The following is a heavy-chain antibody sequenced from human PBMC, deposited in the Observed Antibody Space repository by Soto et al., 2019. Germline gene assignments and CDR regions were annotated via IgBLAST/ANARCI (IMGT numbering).Heavy chain of an antibody. D-gene: IGHD2-8*02. J-gene: IGHJ4*02. V-gene: IGHV4-39*01. CDR2: IYYSGST. Sequence: QLQLQESGPGLVKPSETLSLTCTVSGGSISSSSYYWGWIRQPPGKGLEWIGSIYYSGSTYYNPSLKSPVTISVDTSKNQFSLKLSSVTAAETAVYYCARHFEGLLAVDYWGQGTLVTVSS. CDR1: GGSISSSSYY. CDR3: ARHFEGLLAVDY.